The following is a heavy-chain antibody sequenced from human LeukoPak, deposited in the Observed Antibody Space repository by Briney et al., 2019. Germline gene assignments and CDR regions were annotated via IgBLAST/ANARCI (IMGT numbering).Heavy chain of an antibody. CDR1: GFTFRSYG. J-gene: IGHJ2*01. CDR3: AKDRGDGGPYWFFDL. V-gene: IGHV3-23*01. D-gene: IGHD3-10*01. CDR2: STGSGADT. Sequence: EGSLRLSXAASGFTFRSYGMGWVRQAPGKGLEWVSGSTGSGADTYHADSVKGRFTISRDNSKNTLYLQMNSLRVEDTAVYYCAKDRGDGGPYWFFDLWGRGTLVTVSP.